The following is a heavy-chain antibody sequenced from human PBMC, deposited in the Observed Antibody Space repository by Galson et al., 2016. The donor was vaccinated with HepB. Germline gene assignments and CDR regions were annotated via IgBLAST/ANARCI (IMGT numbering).Heavy chain of an antibody. V-gene: IGHV4-34*01. J-gene: IGHJ6*03. D-gene: IGHD4-17*01. CDR2: INHSGST. CDR3: ARGDNPDYGDYASAYYYMDV. Sequence: SETLSLTCTVSGGSVSSSYYWSWIRQPPGKGLEWIGEINHSGSTNYNPSLKGRVTISVDTSKNQFSLKLSSVTAADTAVYYCARGDNPDYGDYASAYYYMDVWGKGTTVTVSS. CDR1: GGSVSSSYY.